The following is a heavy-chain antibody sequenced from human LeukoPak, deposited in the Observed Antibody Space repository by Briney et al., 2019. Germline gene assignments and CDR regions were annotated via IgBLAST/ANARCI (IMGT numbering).Heavy chain of an antibody. CDR3: AKASAMIVVVSKHFDY. CDR2: ISGSGGST. J-gene: IGHJ4*02. V-gene: IGHV3-23*01. D-gene: IGHD3-22*01. Sequence: GGSLRLSCAASGFTFDDYGVSWVRQAPGKGLEWVSAISGSGGSTYYADSVKGRFTISRDNSKNTLYLQTNSLRAEDTAVYYCAKASAMIVVVSKHFDYWGQGTLVTVSS. CDR1: GFTFDDYG.